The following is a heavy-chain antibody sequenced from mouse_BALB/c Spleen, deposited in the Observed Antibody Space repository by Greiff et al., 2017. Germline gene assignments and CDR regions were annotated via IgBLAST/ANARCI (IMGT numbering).Heavy chain of an antibody. D-gene: IGHD2-10*01. V-gene: IGHV14-3*02. CDR1: GFNIKDTY. J-gene: IGHJ4*01. CDR2: IDPANGNT. CDR3: ARCGAYDGNYDAMDY. Sequence: EVQLQQSGAELVKPGASVKLSCTASGFNIKDTYMPWVKQRPEQGLEWIGRIDPANGNTKYDPKFQGKATITADTSSNTAYLQLSSLTSEDTAVYYCARCGAYDGNYDAMDYWGQGTSVTVSS.